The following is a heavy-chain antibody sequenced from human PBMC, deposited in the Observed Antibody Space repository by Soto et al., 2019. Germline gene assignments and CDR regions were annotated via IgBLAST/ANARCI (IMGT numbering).Heavy chain of an antibody. Sequence: QVQLVQSGAEVKKPGSSVKVSCKASGGTFSSYAISWVRQAPGQGLEWMGGIIPIFGTANYAQKFQGRVTITADESTSTAYMELSSLRSEDTAVYYCARDHGGRTPHTVYYDSSGYYNYWGQGTLVTVSS. CDR1: GGTFSSYA. V-gene: IGHV1-69*01. J-gene: IGHJ4*02. D-gene: IGHD3-22*01. CDR3: ARDHGGRTPHTVYYDSSGYYNY. CDR2: IIPIFGTA.